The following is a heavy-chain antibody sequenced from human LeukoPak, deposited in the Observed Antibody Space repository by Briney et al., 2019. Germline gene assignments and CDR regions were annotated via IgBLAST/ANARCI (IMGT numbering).Heavy chain of an antibody. J-gene: IGHJ4*02. Sequence: GGSLRLSCVASGFTVSGVYMSWVRQAPGKGLEWVSVIYSDDSTYYADSVKGRFTISRDNSKNTLYLQMNSLRAEDTAVYYCAKDWETLDYWGQGTLVTVSS. CDR3: AKDWETLDY. CDR1: GFTVSGVY. V-gene: IGHV3-53*05. D-gene: IGHD1-26*01. CDR2: IYSDDST.